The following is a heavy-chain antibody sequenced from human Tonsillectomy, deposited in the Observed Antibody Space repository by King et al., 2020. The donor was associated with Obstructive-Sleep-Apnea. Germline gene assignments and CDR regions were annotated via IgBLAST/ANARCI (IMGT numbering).Heavy chain of an antibody. Sequence: VQLVESGAEVKKPGASVKVSCKASGYTFTSYYMHWVRQAPGQGLEWMGIINPSGGSTSYAQKFQGRVTMTRDTSTSTVYMELSSLRSEDTAVYYCARDGEPYGSGGSCYGGAFDYWGQGTLVTVSS. D-gene: IGHD2-15*01. V-gene: IGHV1-46*01. J-gene: IGHJ4*02. CDR3: ARDGEPYGSGGSCYGGAFDY. CDR2: INPSGGST. CDR1: GYTFTSYY.